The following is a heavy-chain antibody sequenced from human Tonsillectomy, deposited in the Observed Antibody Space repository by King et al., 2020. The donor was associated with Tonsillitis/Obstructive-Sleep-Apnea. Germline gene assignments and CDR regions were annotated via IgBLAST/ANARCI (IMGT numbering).Heavy chain of an antibody. D-gene: IGHD3-22*01. V-gene: IGHV3-9*01. CDR1: GFTFDDYA. CDR2: ISWNSGSI. CDR3: AKDIALEYDRSGYYYGSNYVDY. Sequence: VQLVESGGGLVQPGRCLRLSCAASGFTFDDYAMHWVRHAPGKGLECVSGISWNSGSIGYADSVKGRFTISRDNAKNSLYLQMNSLRAEDTALYYCAKDIALEYDRSGYYYGSNYVDYWGQGTLVTVSS. J-gene: IGHJ4*02.